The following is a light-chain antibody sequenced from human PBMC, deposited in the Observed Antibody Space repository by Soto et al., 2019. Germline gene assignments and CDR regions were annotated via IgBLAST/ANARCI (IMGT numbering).Light chain of an antibody. Sequence: EIVLTQSPVTLSLSPGERATLSCRARQSVRTYLAWYQVKPGQGPRLLIYDASRRASVVPARFSGSGSGTDFTLTISSLEPEDFALYYCQQRNTWPPITFGQGTRLEIK. CDR2: DAS. CDR3: QQRNTWPPIT. V-gene: IGKV3-11*01. CDR1: QSVRTY. J-gene: IGKJ5*01.